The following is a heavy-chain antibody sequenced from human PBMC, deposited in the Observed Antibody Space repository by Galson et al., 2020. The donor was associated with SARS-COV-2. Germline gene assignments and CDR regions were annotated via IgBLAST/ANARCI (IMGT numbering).Heavy chain of an antibody. Sequence: SETLSLTCTVSGASISSSSYYWGWIRQPPGKGLEWIGSIYYSGSTYYNPSLKSRVTISVDTSKNQFSLKLSSVTAADTAVYYCARVADSSGWYRGYFDYWGQGTLVTVSS. V-gene: IGHV4-39*07. CDR1: GASISSSSYY. D-gene: IGHD6-19*01. J-gene: IGHJ4*02. CDR3: ARVADSSGWYRGYFDY. CDR2: IYYSGST.